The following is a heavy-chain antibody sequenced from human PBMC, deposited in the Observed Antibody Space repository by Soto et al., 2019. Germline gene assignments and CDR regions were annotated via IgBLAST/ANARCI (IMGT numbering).Heavy chain of an antibody. Sequence: GGSLRLSCAASGFTFSSYSMNWVRQAPGKGLEWVSSISSSSSYIYYADSVKGRFTISRDNAKNSLYLQMNSLRAEDTAVYYGARDGRYYDSSGYYYVGNWFDPWGQGTLVTVSS. CDR3: ARDGRYYDSSGYYYVGNWFDP. V-gene: IGHV3-21*01. D-gene: IGHD3-22*01. J-gene: IGHJ5*02. CDR2: ISSSSSYI. CDR1: GFTFSSYS.